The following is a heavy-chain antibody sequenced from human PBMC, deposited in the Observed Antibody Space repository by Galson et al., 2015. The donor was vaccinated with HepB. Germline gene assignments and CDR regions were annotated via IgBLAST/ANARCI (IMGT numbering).Heavy chain of an antibody. Sequence: SVKVSCKASGGTFSSYAISWVRQAPGQGLEWMGRIIPILGIANYAQKFQGRVTITADKSTSTAYMELSSLRSEDTAVYYCARDLPPYYYGSGSYYNEKPNDAFDIWGQGTMVTVSS. J-gene: IGHJ3*02. V-gene: IGHV1-69*04. CDR2: IIPILGIA. CDR1: GGTFSSYA. D-gene: IGHD3-10*01. CDR3: ARDLPPYYYGSGSYYNEKPNDAFDI.